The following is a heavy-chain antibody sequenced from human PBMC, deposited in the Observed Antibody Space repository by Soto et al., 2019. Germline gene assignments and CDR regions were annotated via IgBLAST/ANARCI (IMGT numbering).Heavy chain of an antibody. CDR1: GFTFSSFA. CDR2: ITFRGDYT. V-gene: IGHV3-23*01. D-gene: IGHD3-10*01. CDR3: AQLGTMGVFDS. J-gene: IGHJ4*02. Sequence: EVQLLESGGGLVQPGGSLRLSCAASGFTFSSFAMSWVRQAPGKGLEWLAGITFRGDYTYYADSVKGRFTLSRDNSRNRLDLEMNSLQVEDTARYYCAQLGTMGVFDSWGQGTLLTVSS.